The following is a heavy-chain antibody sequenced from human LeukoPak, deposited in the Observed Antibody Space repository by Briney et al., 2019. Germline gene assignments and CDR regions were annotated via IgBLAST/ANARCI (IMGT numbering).Heavy chain of an antibody. CDR1: GFSFSSYE. V-gene: IGHV3-48*03. Sequence: PGGSLRLSCAASGFSFSSYEMNWVRQAPGKGLEWVSYISSSGGTIYYADSLQGRFTISRDNAKNSLYLQMNSLRAGDTAVYYCAREGITMVRGVYYYYMDVWGKGTTVTVSS. CDR3: AREGITMVRGVYYYYMDV. CDR2: ISSSGGTI. D-gene: IGHD3-10*01. J-gene: IGHJ6*03.